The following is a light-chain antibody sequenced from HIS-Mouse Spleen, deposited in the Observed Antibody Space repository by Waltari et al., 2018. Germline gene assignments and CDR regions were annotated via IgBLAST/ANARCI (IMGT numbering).Light chain of an antibody. J-gene: IGKJ1*01. Sequence: AIQMTQSPSSLSASVVDRVTITCRASQGIRNDLGWYQQKPGKAPKLLIYAAASLQSGVPSRFSGSGSGTDFTLTISSLQPEDFATYYCLQDYNYPRTFGQGTKVEIK. CDR2: AAA. CDR1: QGIRND. CDR3: LQDYNYPRT. V-gene: IGKV1-6*01.